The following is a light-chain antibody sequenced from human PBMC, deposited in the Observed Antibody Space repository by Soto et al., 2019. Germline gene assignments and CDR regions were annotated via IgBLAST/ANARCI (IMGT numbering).Light chain of an antibody. CDR2: DAS. V-gene: IGKV1-5*01. CDR1: QSLNSL. J-gene: IGKJ1*01. CDR3: QQYNSYSSWT. Sequence: DIQMTQSPSTLSASVGDRVTITCRASQSLNSLLAWYQQKPGRAPKLLIYDASTLESGVPSRFSGSASGTEFTLTISSLQTDDFATYYCQQYNSYSSWTFGQGTKVDIK.